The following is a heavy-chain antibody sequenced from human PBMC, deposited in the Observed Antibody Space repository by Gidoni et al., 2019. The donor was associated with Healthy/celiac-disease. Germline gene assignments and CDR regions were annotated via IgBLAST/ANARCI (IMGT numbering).Heavy chain of an antibody. CDR1: GGTFSSYA. J-gene: IGHJ4*02. D-gene: IGHD6-13*01. V-gene: IGHV1-69*06. CDR3: ARGAAAGARLLGY. Sequence: QVQLVQSGAEVKKPGSSAKVSCKASGGTFSSYAISWVRQAPGHGLEWMEGIIPIFGTANYAQKFQGRVTITADKSTSTAYMELSSLRSEDTAVYYCARGAAAGARLLGYWGQGTLVTVSS. CDR2: IIPIFGTA.